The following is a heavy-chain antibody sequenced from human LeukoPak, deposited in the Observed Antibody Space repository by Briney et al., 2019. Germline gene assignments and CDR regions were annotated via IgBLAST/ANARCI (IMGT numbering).Heavy chain of an antibody. CDR3: ARGFRLRIYYGMDV. D-gene: IGHD5/OR15-5a*01. V-gene: IGHV4-34*01. Sequence: SETLSLTCAVYGXSFSGYYWSWIRQPPGKGLEWIGEINHSGSTNYNPSLKSRVTISVDTSKNQFSLKLSSVTAADTAVYYCARGFRLRIYYGMDVWGQGTTVTVSS. CDR2: INHSGST. CDR1: GXSFSGYY. J-gene: IGHJ6*02.